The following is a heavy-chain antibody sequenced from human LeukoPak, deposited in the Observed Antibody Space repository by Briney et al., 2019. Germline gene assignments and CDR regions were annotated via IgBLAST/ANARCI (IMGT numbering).Heavy chain of an antibody. CDR3: ARGVAVAGSGGFDY. J-gene: IGHJ4*02. CDR1: SGSISSYY. Sequence: SETLSLTCTVSSGSISSYYWSWIRQPPGKGLEWIGYIDDSGNTNYNPSLSSRVTISLDTSKNQFSLKLNPVATADTAVYYCARGVAVAGSGGFDYWGQGTLVTVSS. V-gene: IGHV4-59*01. CDR2: IDDSGNT. D-gene: IGHD6-19*01.